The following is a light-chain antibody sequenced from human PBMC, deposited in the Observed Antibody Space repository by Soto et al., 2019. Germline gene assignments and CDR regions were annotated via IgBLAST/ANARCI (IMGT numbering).Light chain of an antibody. CDR1: QSVSSN. V-gene: IGKV3-15*01. CDR3: QQYGSSPVT. J-gene: IGKJ1*01. Sequence: EIVMTQSPATLSVSPGERATLSCRASQSVSSNLAWYQQKPGQPPRLLIYGATTRATGIQARFSGSGSGTEFTLTIRSLQSEDFAVYYCQQYGSSPVTFGQGTKVDIK. CDR2: GAT.